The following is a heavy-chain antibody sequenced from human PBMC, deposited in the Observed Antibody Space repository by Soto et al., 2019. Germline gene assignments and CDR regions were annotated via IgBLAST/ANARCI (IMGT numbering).Heavy chain of an antibody. J-gene: IGHJ4*02. Sequence: QVQLVQSGAEVKKPGSSVKVSCKASGGTFSSYAISWVRQAPGQGLEWMGGIIPIFGTANYAQKFQGRVTITADESTSTAHMELSSLRSEDTAVYYWAGDPQGSYWGGGFDYWGQGTLVTVSS. CDR2: IIPIFGTA. V-gene: IGHV1-69*01. CDR1: GGTFSSYA. CDR3: AGDPQGSYWGGGFDY. D-gene: IGHD1-26*01.